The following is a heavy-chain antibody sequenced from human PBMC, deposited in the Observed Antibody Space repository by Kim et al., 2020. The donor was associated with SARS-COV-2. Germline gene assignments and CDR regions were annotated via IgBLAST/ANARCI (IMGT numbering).Heavy chain of an antibody. Sequence: SADSVKGRLTISRDNSKNTLYLQMNSLRAEDTAVYYCAKDQGSSWPRRDYWGQGTLVTVSS. D-gene: IGHD6-13*01. V-gene: IGHV3-23*01. CDR3: AKDQGSSWPRRDY. J-gene: IGHJ4*02.